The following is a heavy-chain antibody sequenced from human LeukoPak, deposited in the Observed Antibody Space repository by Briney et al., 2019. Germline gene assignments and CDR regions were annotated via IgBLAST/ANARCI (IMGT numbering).Heavy chain of an antibody. Sequence: PSETLSLTCTVSGGSISSYYWSWIRQPAGKGLEWIGLMYTSGNTNYNPSLKSRVTMSVDTSKSQFSLKMTSVTAADTAVYYCARGVGDSSGWYHLNYWGQGTLVTVSS. V-gene: IGHV4-4*07. CDR2: MYTSGNT. D-gene: IGHD6-19*01. J-gene: IGHJ4*02. CDR3: ARGVGDSSGWYHLNY. CDR1: GGSISSYY.